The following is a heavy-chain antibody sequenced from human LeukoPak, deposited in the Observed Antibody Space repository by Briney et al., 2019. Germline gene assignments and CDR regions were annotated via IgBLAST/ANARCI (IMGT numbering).Heavy chain of an antibody. Sequence: GGSLRLSCATSGFSFTDYPMNWVRQAPGKGLEWISNIRTTAEGAKYAYYADSVKGRFTISRDNSKNTLFLQMSSLRTEDTAMYYCVKLDGGYYYHSWGQGTLVTVSS. CDR3: VKLDGGYYYHS. J-gene: IGHJ4*02. CDR2: IRTTAEGAKYA. V-gene: IGHV3-64D*09. D-gene: IGHD3-22*01. CDR1: GFSFTDYP.